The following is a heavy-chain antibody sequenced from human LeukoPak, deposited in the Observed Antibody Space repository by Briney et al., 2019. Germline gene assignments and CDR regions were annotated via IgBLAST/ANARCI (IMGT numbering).Heavy chain of an antibody. J-gene: IGHJ4*02. D-gene: IGHD6-6*01. V-gene: IGHV3-7*01. CDR1: GFTFSDYW. CDR3: ARRGGSSSRRSPIDY. Sequence: GGSLRLPCTASGFTFSDYWVTWVRQAPGKGPEWVANIKQDGSQRYYVDSVRGRFTISRDNAKNSLFLQMNGLRAEDTAVYYCARRGGSSSRRSPIDYWGQGTLVTVSS. CDR2: IKQDGSQR.